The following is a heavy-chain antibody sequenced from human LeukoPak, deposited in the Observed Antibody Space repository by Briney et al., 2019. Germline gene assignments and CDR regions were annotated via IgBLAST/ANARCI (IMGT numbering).Heavy chain of an antibody. Sequence: SVKVSCKASGYTLTSYGISWVRQAPGQGLEWMGWTSTYNGNTNYAQKLQGRVTMTTDTSTSTAHMELRSLRSDDTAVYYCARTAQYRPVDYWGQGTLVTVSS. CDR2: TSTYNGNT. CDR1: GYTLTSYG. CDR3: ARTAQYRPVDY. D-gene: IGHD2-2*02. V-gene: IGHV1-18*01. J-gene: IGHJ4*02.